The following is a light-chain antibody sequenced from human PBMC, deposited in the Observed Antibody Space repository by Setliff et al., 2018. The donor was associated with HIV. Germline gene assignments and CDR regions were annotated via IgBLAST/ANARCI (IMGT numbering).Light chain of an antibody. CDR2: SNN. CDR3: AVWDDILNAFFV. J-gene: IGLJ1*01. Sequence: GPPGQRVTISCSGSSSNIGSNTVNWYKQLPGTAPKLLMYSNNQRPSGVPDRFSGSKSGTSASLAISGLQSEDEADYYCAVWDDILNAFFVFGTGTKV. CDR1: SSNIGSNT. V-gene: IGLV1-44*01.